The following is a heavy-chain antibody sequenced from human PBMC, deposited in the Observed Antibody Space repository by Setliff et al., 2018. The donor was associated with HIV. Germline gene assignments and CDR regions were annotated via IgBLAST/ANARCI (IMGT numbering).Heavy chain of an antibody. CDR3: ARECCKTTVTAFAY. CDR2: IYTSGST. Sequence: SETLSLTCTVYGGSISSGSYYWSWIRQRAGKGLEWIGHIYTSGSTNYNLSLKSRVTISVDTSKNQLSLKLSSVTAADTAVDYCARECCKTTVTAFAYWGQGTLVTVSS. J-gene: IGHJ4*01. V-gene: IGHV4-61*09. CDR1: GGSISSGSYY. D-gene: IGHD4-4*01.